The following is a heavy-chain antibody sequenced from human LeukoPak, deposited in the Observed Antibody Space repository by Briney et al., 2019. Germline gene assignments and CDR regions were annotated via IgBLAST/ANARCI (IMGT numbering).Heavy chain of an antibody. V-gene: IGHV4-59*01. J-gene: IGHJ4*02. CDR3: ARLRGNYFPDY. CDR2: IYYSGST. D-gene: IGHD4-11*01. Sequence: PSETLSLTCTVSGGSISGYYWTWIRQPPGKGLEWIAYIYYSGSTNYNPSLKSRVTISVDTSKNQFSLRLSSVTAADTAAYYCARLRGNYFPDYWGQGTLVTVSS. CDR1: GGSISGYY.